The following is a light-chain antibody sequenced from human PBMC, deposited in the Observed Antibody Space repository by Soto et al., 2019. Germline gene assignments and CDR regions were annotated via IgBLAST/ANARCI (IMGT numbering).Light chain of an antibody. V-gene: IGKV3-20*01. CDR2: GSS. Sequence: EIVLTQSPGTLSLSPGESATLSCRASESVDGTYVAWYQQKVGQAPSLGIYGSSSMATGVPDRFSGSGSERDFTLIITRLEPEDFARYFCQQYSSSILTFGGGTRVDI. J-gene: IGKJ4*01. CDR3: QQYSSSILT. CDR1: ESVDGTY.